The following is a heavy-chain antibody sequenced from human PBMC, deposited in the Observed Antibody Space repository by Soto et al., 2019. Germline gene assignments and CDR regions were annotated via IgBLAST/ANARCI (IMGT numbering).Heavy chain of an antibody. CDR1: GYSISNAYY. V-gene: IGHV4-38-2*02. D-gene: IGHD2-2*01. Sequence: AETLSLTCAVSGYSISNAYYWGVIRQPPGKGLEWIGSIYQSGSTYYNPSPKSRVTISMDTSKNQFSLKLNSVTAADTAVYYCARENDCSTTTCYSSGWFDPWGQGTLVTVSS. CDR3: ARENDCSTTTCYSSGWFDP. CDR2: IYQSGST. J-gene: IGHJ5*02.